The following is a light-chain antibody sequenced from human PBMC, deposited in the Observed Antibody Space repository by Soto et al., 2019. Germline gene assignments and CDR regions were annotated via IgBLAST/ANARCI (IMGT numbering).Light chain of an antibody. Sequence: EIVMTQFPATLSVCPGERATLSCRASQSVANNFLAWHQQKPGQTPRLLIYGASNRATGIPDRFSGGGSGTDFTLTISRLEPEDFAVYYCQQFSSYPLTFGGGTKVDIK. CDR3: QQFSSYPLT. V-gene: IGKV3-20*01. CDR2: GAS. CDR1: QSVANNF. J-gene: IGKJ4*01.